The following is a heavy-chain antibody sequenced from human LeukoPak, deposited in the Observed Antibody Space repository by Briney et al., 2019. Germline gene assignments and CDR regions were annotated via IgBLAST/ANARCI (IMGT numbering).Heavy chain of an antibody. Sequence: SETLSLTCTVSGGSISSGDYYWSWIRQPPGKGLEWIGYIYYSGSTYYNPSLKSRVTISVDTSKNQFSLKLSSVTAADTAVYHCARGGSWSPYLFDYWGQGTLVTVSS. CDR1: GGSISSGDYY. J-gene: IGHJ4*02. CDR2: IYYSGST. V-gene: IGHV4-30-4*01. D-gene: IGHD1-26*01. CDR3: ARGGSWSPYLFDY.